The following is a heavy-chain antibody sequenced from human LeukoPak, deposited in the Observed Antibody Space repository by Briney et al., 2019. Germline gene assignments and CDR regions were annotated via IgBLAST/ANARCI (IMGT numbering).Heavy chain of an antibody. J-gene: IGHJ2*01. Sequence: SETLSLTCTVSGGSISSYYWSWIRQPPGKGPEWIGYIYYSGSTNYNPSLKSRVTISVDTSKNQFSLKLSSVTAADTAVYYCARDRRYSSGWYKGQGWYFDLWGRGTLVTVSS. D-gene: IGHD6-19*01. CDR1: GGSISSYY. CDR3: ARDRRYSSGWYKGQGWYFDL. CDR2: IYYSGST. V-gene: IGHV4-59*01.